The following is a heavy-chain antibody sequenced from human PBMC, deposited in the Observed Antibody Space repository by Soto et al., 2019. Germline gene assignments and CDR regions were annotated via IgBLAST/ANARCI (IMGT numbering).Heavy chain of an antibody. D-gene: IGHD3-16*01. V-gene: IGHV4-31*03. Sequence: QVQLQESGPGLVKPSQTLSLTCTVSGDSITSGVHYWSWIRQLPGKGLEWIGYIFYSGPTYYNPSLKSRVTISVDTSKNQFSLKLNSVTAADTAVYDCARGRVMLTFGGASEEWGIDSWGQGTLVTVSS. CDR3: ARGRVMLTFGGASEEWGIDS. J-gene: IGHJ4*02. CDR1: GDSITSGVHY. CDR2: IFYSGPT.